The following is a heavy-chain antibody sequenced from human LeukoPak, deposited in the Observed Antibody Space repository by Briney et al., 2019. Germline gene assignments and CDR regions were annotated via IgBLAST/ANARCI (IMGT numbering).Heavy chain of an antibody. D-gene: IGHD3-22*01. V-gene: IGHV3-30*02. CDR3: AKEKKYYYDSTGYPGYDY. CDR2: IRYDGSNK. Sequence: PGGSLRLSCGASGFIFSDAWVSWVRQAPGKGLEWVAFIRYDGSNKYYADSVKGRFTISRDNSKSTLYLQLNSLRTEETAVYYCAKEKKYYYDSTGYPGYDYWGQGTLVTVSS. CDR1: GFIFSDAW. J-gene: IGHJ4*02.